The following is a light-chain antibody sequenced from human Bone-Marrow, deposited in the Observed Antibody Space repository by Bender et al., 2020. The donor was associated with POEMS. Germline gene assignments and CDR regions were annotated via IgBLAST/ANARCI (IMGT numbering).Light chain of an antibody. CDR2: ENT. Sequence: QSVLTQPPSASGTPGQRVTISCSGGSSNIGAHAVNWYQHLPGTAPKLLILENTHRASGTSDRFSGSKSGTSASLAIRGLQSEDEADYNCAVWDDSLNGWVFGGGTKLTVL. CDR3: AVWDDSLNGWV. V-gene: IGLV1-44*01. CDR1: SSNIGAHA. J-gene: IGLJ3*02.